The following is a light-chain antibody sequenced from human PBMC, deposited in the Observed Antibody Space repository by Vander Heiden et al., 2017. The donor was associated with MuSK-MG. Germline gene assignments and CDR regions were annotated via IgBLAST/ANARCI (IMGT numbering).Light chain of an antibody. CDR3: QQSDSTPYT. V-gene: IGKV1-39*01. J-gene: IGKJ2*01. Sequence: DIQMTQSPSSLSASVGDRVTITCRASQSISSYLNWYQQKPGKAPKLLIYAASSLQSGVPSRFSGSGSGTDFTLTISRLQPDNFATYYCQQSDSTPYTFGQGTKLEIK. CDR2: AAS. CDR1: QSISSY.